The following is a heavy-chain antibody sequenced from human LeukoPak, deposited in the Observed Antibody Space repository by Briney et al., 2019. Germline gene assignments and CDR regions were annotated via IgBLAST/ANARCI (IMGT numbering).Heavy chain of an antibody. D-gene: IGHD2-21*02. Sequence: NASETLSLTCTVSGGSISSSSYYWGWSRQPPGKGLEWIGSIYYSGSTYYNPSLKSRVTISVDTSKNQFSLKLSSVTAADTAVYYCARLAAYCGGDCYSPPESDYWGQGTLVTVSS. CDR1: GGSISSSSYY. CDR2: IYYSGST. CDR3: ARLAAYCGGDCYSPPESDY. J-gene: IGHJ4*02. V-gene: IGHV4-39*07.